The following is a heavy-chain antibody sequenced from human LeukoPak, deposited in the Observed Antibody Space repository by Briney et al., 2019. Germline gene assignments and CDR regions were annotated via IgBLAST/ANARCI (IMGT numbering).Heavy chain of an antibody. CDR1: GFTVSSDY. Sequence: GGSLRLSCAASGFTVSSDYMSWVRRAPGKGLEWLSVIYSGGSTYYTDSVKGRFTTSRDNSKNTLYLQMNSLRAEDTAMYYCARDCYTTGCYWGQGTLVTVSS. CDR3: ARDCYTTGCY. D-gene: IGHD3-16*02. V-gene: IGHV3-66*01. J-gene: IGHJ4*02. CDR2: IYSGGST.